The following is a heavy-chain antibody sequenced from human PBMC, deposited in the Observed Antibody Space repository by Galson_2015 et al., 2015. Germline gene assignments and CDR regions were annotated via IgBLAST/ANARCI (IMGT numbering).Heavy chain of an antibody. Sequence: SVKVSCKASGYTFNGYYMHWVRQAPGQGLEWMGRISPKSGGTNYAQKFQGRVTMTRDKSISTAYMELTGLRSDDTAVYYCARDEANDYSLWYFDLWGRGTLVTVSS. V-gene: IGHV1-2*06. D-gene: IGHD4-11*01. J-gene: IGHJ2*01. CDR1: GYTFNGYY. CDR3: ARDEANDYSLWYFDL. CDR2: ISPKSGGT.